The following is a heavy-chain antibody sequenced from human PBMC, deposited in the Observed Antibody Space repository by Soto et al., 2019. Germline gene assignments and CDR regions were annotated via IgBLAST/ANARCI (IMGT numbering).Heavy chain of an antibody. D-gene: IGHD6-19*01. CDR1: GYTFTSYS. J-gene: IGHJ4*02. CDR2: INAGNGNT. V-gene: IGHV1-3*01. CDR3: ARDREWLANFDY. Sequence: GASVKVSWKASGYTFTSYSMHWGRQAPGQRLEWMGWINAGNGNTKYSQKFQGRVTITRDTSASTAYMELSSLRSEDTAVYYCARDREWLANFDYWGQGTLVTVSS.